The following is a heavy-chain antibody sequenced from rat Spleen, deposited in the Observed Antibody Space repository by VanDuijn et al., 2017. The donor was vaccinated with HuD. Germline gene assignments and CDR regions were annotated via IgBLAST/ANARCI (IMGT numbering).Heavy chain of an antibody. CDR3: ARRHYGYTDYFDY. D-gene: IGHD1-9*01. CDR2: IVFDGSGT. Sequence: EVQLVESGGGLVQPGRSMKLSCAASGFTFSDNAMSWVRQAPKKGLEWVATIVFDGSGTYYRDSVKGRFTISRDNAKSTLYLQMDGLRSEDTATYFCARRHYGYTDYFDYWGQGVMVTVSS. CDR1: GFTFSDNA. V-gene: IGHV5-7*01. J-gene: IGHJ2*01.